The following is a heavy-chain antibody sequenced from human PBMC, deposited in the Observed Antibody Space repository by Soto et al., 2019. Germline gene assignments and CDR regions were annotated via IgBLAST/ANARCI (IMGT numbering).Heavy chain of an antibody. D-gene: IGHD2-2*01. Sequence: GGSLRLSCAASGFTFSSYGMHWVRQAPGKGLEWVAVISYDGSNKYYADSVKGRFTISRDNSKNTLYLQMNSLRAEDTAVYYCAKDGGGIVVVPAAAHYWGQGTLVTVSS. J-gene: IGHJ4*02. CDR2: ISYDGSNK. CDR3: AKDGGGIVVVPAAAHY. CDR1: GFTFSSYG. V-gene: IGHV3-30*18.